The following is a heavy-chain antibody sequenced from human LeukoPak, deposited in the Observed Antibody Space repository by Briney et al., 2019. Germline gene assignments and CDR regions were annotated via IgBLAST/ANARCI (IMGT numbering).Heavy chain of an antibody. J-gene: IGHJ2*01. CDR1: GFTFDDYA. CDR3: AKALTYSSGFPTDL. V-gene: IGHV3-9*01. CDR2: ISWNSGSI. Sequence: PGGSLRLSCAASGFTFDDYAMHWVRHAPGKGLEWVSGISWNSGSIGYADSVKGRFTISRDNAKNSLYLQMNSLRAEDTALYYCAKALTYSSGFPTDLWGRGTLVTVSS. D-gene: IGHD6-19*01.